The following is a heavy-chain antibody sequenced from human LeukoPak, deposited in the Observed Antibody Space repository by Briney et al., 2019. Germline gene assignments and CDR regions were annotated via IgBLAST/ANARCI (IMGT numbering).Heavy chain of an antibody. CDR1: RFTFSSYA. Sequence: TGGSLRLSCAASRFTFSSYAMIWVLQAPGKGLEWVSAISDSGSYTYYTDSVKGRFTISRDNSKNTLYLQMNSLRAEDTAVYYCARAPYDNYYCCMDVWGKGTTVTVSS. CDR3: ARAPYDNYYCCMDV. V-gene: IGHV3-23*01. D-gene: IGHD3-9*01. CDR2: ISDSGSYT. J-gene: IGHJ6*03.